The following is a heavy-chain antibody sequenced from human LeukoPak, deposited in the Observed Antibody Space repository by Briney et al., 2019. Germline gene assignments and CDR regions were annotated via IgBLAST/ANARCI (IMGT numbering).Heavy chain of an antibody. CDR3: ARADPVTTMRAFDI. CDR1: GQSFSGYY. J-gene: IGHJ3*02. D-gene: IGHD4-17*01. Sequence: SESLSLTCSVYGQSFSGYYWSWIRQSREEARVGIGEINHSGSTNYNPSLKSRVTISVDTSKNQFSLKLSYVTAADTAVYYCARADPVTTMRAFDIWGEGPMLTVSS. V-gene: IGHV4-34*01. CDR2: INHSGST.